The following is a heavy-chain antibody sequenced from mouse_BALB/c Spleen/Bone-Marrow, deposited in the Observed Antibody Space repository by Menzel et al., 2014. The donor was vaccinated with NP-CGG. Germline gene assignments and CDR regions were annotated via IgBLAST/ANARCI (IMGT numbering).Heavy chain of an antibody. D-gene: IGHD2-3*01. CDR3: TRDGYRGYFDY. Sequence: EVQLVESGGGLVQPGGSMNLSCVASGFTFSNYWMNWVRQSPEKGLEWVAEIRLKSNNLVTHYAESVKGRFTISRDDSKSSVYQQMNNLRAEDTGIYYCTRDGYRGYFDYWGQGTTLTVSS. CDR1: GFTFSNYW. CDR2: IRLKSNNLVT. J-gene: IGHJ2*01. V-gene: IGHV6-6*02.